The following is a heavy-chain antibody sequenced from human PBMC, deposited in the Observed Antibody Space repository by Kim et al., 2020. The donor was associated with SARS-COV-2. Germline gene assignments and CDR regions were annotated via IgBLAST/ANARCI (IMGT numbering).Heavy chain of an antibody. J-gene: IGHJ6*02. CDR1: GFTFGPYW. Sequence: GGSLRLSCAASGFTFGPYWMPWVRQVSGKGLVWVSGLNGDGSSTSYADSVKGRFTISRDNAKKTLFLQMNSLRAEDTAVYDCVTRRYWDVWGPGYTDTVS. V-gene: IGHV3-74*01. CDR2: LNGDGSST. D-gene: IGHD2-8*02. CDR3: VTRRYWDV.